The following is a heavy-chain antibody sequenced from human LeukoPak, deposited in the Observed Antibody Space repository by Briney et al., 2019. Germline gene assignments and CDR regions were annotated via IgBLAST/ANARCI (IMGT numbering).Heavy chain of an antibody. D-gene: IGHD3-10*01. CDR1: GGSISSYY. V-gene: IGHV4-4*07. Sequence: SETLSLSCTVSGGSISSYYWSWIRQPAGKGLEWIGRIYTSGSTNYNPSLKSRVTMPVDTSKNQFSLKLSSVTAADTAVYYCARDLGSRGTTMVRGAPNWFDPWGQGTLVTVSS. CDR3: ARDLGSRGTTMVRGAPNWFDP. CDR2: IYTSGST. J-gene: IGHJ5*02.